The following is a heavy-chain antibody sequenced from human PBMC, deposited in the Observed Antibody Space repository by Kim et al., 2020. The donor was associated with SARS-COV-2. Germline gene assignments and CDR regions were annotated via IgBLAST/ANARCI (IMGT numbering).Heavy chain of an antibody. CDR1: GFTFSSYS. CDR3: ARGTLAPRSYGYSRRGWYFDL. CDR2: ISSSSSYI. J-gene: IGHJ2*01. V-gene: IGHV3-21*01. Sequence: GGSLRLSCAASGFTFSSYSMNWVRQAPGKGLEWVSSISSSSSYIYYADSVKGRFTISRDNAKNSLYLQMNSLRAEDTAVYYCARGTLAPRSYGYSRRGWYFDLWGRGTLVTVSS. D-gene: IGHD5-18*01.